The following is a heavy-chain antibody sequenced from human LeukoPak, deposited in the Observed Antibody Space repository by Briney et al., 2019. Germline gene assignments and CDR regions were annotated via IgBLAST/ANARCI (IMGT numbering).Heavy chain of an antibody. D-gene: IGHD4-23*01. CDR2: IDPNSGAT. CDR3: TRETGGSTLVTLPSDN. V-gene: IGHV1-2*02. CDR1: GYTFIGYY. J-gene: IGHJ4*02. Sequence: ASVKVSCKVSGYTFIGYYIRWVRQAPGQGLEWMGWIDPNSGATNYAQKFQGRVTMTRDRSISTAYMELNWLTSDDTAVYYCTRETGGSTLVTLPSDNWGQGTPVTVSS.